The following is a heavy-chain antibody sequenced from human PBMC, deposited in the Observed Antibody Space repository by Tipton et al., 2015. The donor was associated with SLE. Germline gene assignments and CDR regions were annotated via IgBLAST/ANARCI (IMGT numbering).Heavy chain of an antibody. CDR3: VKNGYSSGWYGNYFDY. V-gene: IGHV3-9*01. J-gene: IGHJ4*02. Sequence: SLRLSCAAAGFRFDDYAMHWVRQAPGKGLEWVAGISWSSNSKGYADSVKGRSIISRDNAKKSLYLEMKSLRTEDTAFYYCVKNGYSSGWYGNYFDYWGQGTLVTVSS. D-gene: IGHD6-19*01. CDR1: GFRFDDYA. CDR2: ISWSSNSK.